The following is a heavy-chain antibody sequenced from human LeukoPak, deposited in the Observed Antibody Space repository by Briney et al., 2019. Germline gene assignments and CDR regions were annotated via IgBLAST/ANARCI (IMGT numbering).Heavy chain of an antibody. CDR2: IYYSGST. CDR1: GGSISSSSYY. Sequence: SETLSLTCTVSGGSISSSSYYWGWLRQPPGKGLEWIGSIYYSGSTYYNPSLKSRVTISVGTSKNQFSLKLTSVTAADTAVYYCARRGKTYGYADYWGQGTLVTVSS. D-gene: IGHD5-12*01. J-gene: IGHJ4*02. CDR3: ARRGKTYGYADY. V-gene: IGHV4-39*07.